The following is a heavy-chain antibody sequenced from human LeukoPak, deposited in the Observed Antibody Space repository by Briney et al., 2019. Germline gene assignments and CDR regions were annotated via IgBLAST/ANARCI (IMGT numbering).Heavy chain of an antibody. V-gene: IGHV3-74*01. D-gene: IGHD5-18*01. CDR1: GFXFSSYW. CDR2: IKSDGSST. Sequence: PGGSLRLSCAASGFXFSSYWMHWVRQVPGKGLVWVSHIKSDGSSTSYADSVKGRFTISRDNAKNTLYLQMNSLRAEDTAVYYCARDRGYGFDYWGQGTLVTVSS. J-gene: IGHJ4*02. CDR3: ARDRGYGFDY.